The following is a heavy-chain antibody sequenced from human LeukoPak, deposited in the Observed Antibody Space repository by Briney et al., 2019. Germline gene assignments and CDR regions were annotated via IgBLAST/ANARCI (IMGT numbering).Heavy chain of an antibody. CDR3: AKEVLDDNWITIDY. D-gene: IGHD1-1*01. CDR1: GFTFSNYG. J-gene: IGHJ4*02. V-gene: IGHV3-23*01. CDR2: INASGGSA. Sequence: GGSLRLSCAASGFTFSNYGMSWVRQAPGKGLEWVTGINASGGSAYADSVKGRFTISRDNSKNTLYTQMNSLRAEDTALYYCAKEVLDDNWITIDYWGQGILVSVSS.